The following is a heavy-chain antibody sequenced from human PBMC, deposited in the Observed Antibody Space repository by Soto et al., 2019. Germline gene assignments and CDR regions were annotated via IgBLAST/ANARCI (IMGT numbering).Heavy chain of an antibody. V-gene: IGHV3-53*02. Sequence: ELQLVETGGGLMQPGGSLRLSCAASGFTVNNNYMTWVRQAPGKGLEWVSVIHSDGSTYYADSVKGRFTISRDNSKNTLFLQLNSLRAEDTAVYHCAREAGSSRDYYGLDVW. CDR3: AREAGSSRDYYGLDV. D-gene: IGHD6-6*01. CDR2: IHSDGST. CDR1: GFTVNNNY. J-gene: IGHJ6*01.